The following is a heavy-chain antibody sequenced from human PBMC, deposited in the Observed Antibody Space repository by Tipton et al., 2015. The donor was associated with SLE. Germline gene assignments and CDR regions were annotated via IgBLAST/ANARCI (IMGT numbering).Heavy chain of an antibody. J-gene: IGHJ4*02. D-gene: IGHD6-19*01. CDR2: ISSSSSYI. Sequence: GSLRLSCAASGFTFSSYSMNWVRQAPGKGLEWVSSISSSSSYIYYADSVKGRFTISRDNAKNSLYLQMNSLRTEDTALYYCAKALRQWLGGFDYWGQGTLVTVSS. CDR3: AKALRQWLGGFDY. CDR1: GFTFSSYS. V-gene: IGHV3-21*04.